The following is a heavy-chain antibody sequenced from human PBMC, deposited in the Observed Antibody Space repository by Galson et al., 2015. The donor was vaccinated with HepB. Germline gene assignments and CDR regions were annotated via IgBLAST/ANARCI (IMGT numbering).Heavy chain of an antibody. Sequence: WVRQAPGKGLEWVSYISSSGSTKYYADSVKGRFTISRDNAKNSLYLQMNSLRAEDTAVYYCARDRPSSSSWPPPIYWGQGTLVTVSS. V-gene: IGHV3-48*03. CDR2: ISSSGSTK. D-gene: IGHD6-13*01. CDR3: ARDRPSSSSWPPPIY. J-gene: IGHJ4*02.